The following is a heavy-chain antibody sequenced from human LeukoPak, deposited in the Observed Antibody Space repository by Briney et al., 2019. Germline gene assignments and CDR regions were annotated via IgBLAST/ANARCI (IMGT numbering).Heavy chain of an antibody. CDR2: INHSGST. J-gene: IGHJ4*02. D-gene: IGHD4-17*01. V-gene: IGHV4-34*01. CDR1: GGSFSGYY. Sequence: MPSETLSLTCAVYGGSFSGYYWSWIRQPPGKGLEWIGEINHSGSTNYNPSLKSRVTISVDTSKNQFSLKLSSVTAADTAVYYCARDGPDYGDYINFDYWGQGTLVTVSS. CDR3: ARDGPDYGDYINFDY.